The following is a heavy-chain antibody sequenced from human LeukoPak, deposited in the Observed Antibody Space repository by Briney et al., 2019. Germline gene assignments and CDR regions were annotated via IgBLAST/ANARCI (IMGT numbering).Heavy chain of an antibody. CDR1: GGSISSSSYY. J-gene: IGHJ6*03. CDR3: ARPHDFYSSLNYYMDV. CDR2: IYYSGST. V-gene: IGHV4-39*07. D-gene: IGHD3/OR15-3a*01. Sequence: PSETLSLTCTVSGGSISSSSYYWGWIRQPPGKGLEWIGSIYYSGSTYYNPSLKSRVTISVDTSKNQFSLKLSSVTAADTAVYYCARPHDFYSSLNYYMDVWGKGTTVTVSS.